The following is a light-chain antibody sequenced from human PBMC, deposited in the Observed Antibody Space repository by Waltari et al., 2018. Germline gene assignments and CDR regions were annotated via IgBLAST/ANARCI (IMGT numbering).Light chain of an antibody. CDR1: EIGRKR. CDR2: DNR. J-gene: IGLJ3*02. CDR3: QVRDSSSDYRV. V-gene: IGLV3-21*02. Sequence: SYVLTQAPSVSVAPGQAARITCEGDEIGRKRVHWYQQKPGHAPLLVVYDNRVRPSGIPDRFSGSNSGNTATLTISGVEAGDEADYYCQVRDSSSDYRVFGGGTKLTVL.